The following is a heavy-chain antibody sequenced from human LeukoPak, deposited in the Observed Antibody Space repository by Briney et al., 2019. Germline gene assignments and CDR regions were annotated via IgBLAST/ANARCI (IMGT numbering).Heavy chain of an antibody. J-gene: IGHJ1*01. V-gene: IGHV3-11*01. Sequence: KPGGSLRLSCAGSGFIFGDYYMNWIRQAPGKGLEWVSYISISGSTVYYADSVKGRFTVSRDNTKNSLFLQMNNLRAEDTAVYYCARDQCTGGSCHRYFHHWGPGTLVTVSS. CDR1: GFIFGDYY. CDR2: ISISGSTV. CDR3: ARDQCTGGSCHRYFHH. D-gene: IGHD2-15*01.